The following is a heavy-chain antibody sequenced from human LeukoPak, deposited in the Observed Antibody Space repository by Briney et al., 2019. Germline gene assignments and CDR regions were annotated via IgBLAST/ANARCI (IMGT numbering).Heavy chain of an antibody. Sequence: EGSLRLSCAASGFTFSSYAMNWVRQVPGKGLEWVSGVSGNGGRTDYADSVKGRFTISRDNSKNSLFLQMNSLRAEDTAIYYCAKGVSGHYDILTGNDYWGQGTLVTVSS. CDR1: GFTFSSYA. V-gene: IGHV3-23*01. CDR2: VSGNGGRT. J-gene: IGHJ4*02. D-gene: IGHD3-9*01. CDR3: AKGVSGHYDILTGNDY.